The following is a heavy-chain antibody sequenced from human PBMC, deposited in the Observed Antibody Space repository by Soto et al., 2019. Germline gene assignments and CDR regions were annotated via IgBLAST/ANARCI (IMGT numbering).Heavy chain of an antibody. Sequence: GGSLRLSCAASGFTFSSYSMNWVRQTPGKGLEWVSYISSSSSTIYYADSVKGRFTISRDNAKNSLYLQMNSLRDEDTAVYYCARGSITIFGVVTGYGMDVWGQGTTVTVSS. J-gene: IGHJ6*02. D-gene: IGHD3-3*01. CDR2: ISSSSSTI. CDR1: GFTFSSYS. CDR3: ARGSITIFGVVTGYGMDV. V-gene: IGHV3-48*02.